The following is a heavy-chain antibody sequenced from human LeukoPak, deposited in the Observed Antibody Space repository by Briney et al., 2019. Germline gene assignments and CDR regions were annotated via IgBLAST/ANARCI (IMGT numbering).Heavy chain of an antibody. CDR2: IYHSGST. CDR1: GYSISSGYY. CDR3: ARVGIVVPSEDAFDI. V-gene: IGHV4-38-2*02. Sequence: PSETLSLTCTVSGYSISSGYYWGWIRQPPGKGLEWIGSIYHSGSTYYNPSLKSRVTISVDTSKNQFSLKLSSVTAADTAVYYCARVGIVVPSEDAFDIWGQGTMVTVSS. J-gene: IGHJ3*02. D-gene: IGHD2-21*01.